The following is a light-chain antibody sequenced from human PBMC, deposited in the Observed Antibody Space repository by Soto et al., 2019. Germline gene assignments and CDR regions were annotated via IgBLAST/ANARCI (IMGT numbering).Light chain of an antibody. V-gene: IGKV3-15*01. Sequence: EIEMTQSPATLPVSPGERANLSCRASQSVSTNVAWFQQKPGQAPRLLIYGASTRAPGFPARFTGSGSGTNFTLSIGSLQSEDFAVYYCQQYGSSPYTFGQGAKLEIK. J-gene: IGKJ2*01. CDR2: GAS. CDR1: QSVSTN. CDR3: QQYGSSPYT.